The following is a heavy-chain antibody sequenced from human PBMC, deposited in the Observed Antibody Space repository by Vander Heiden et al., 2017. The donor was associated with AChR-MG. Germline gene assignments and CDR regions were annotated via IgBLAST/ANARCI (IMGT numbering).Heavy chain of an antibody. D-gene: IGHD4-17*01. J-gene: IGHJ4*02. V-gene: IGHV3-23*01. CDR1: GFTFSSYD. CDR3: AKGVRWTHFDY. Sequence: VQLLESGGGLVQPGGSQRLSCAASGFTFSSYDMSWVRQAPGKGLEWVSAISGSGGSTYYADSVKGRFTISRDVSKNTLFLQMNSLRAEDTAVYYCAKGVRWTHFDYWGQGTLVTVSS. CDR2: ISGSGGST.